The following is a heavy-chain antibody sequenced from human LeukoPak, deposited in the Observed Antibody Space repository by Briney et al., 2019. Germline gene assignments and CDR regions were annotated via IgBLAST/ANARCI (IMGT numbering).Heavy chain of an antibody. CDR1: GGSFSGYY. Sequence: PSETLSLTCAVYGGSFSGYYWSWIRQPPGKGLEWIGEINHSGSTNYNPSLKSRVTISVDTSKNQFSLKLGSVTAADTAVYYCARAGYDYVWGSYRPTPFDYWGQGTLVTVSS. CDR3: ARAGYDYVWGSYRPTPFDY. J-gene: IGHJ4*02. D-gene: IGHD3-16*02. CDR2: INHSGST. V-gene: IGHV4-34*01.